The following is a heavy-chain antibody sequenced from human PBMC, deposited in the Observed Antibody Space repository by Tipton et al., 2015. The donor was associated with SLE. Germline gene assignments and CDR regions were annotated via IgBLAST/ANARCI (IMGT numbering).Heavy chain of an antibody. J-gene: IGHJ6*02. CDR2: INHSGST. Sequence: TLSLTCAVYGGSFSGYYWSWIRQPPGKGLEWIGEINHSGSTNYNPSLKSQVTISVDTSKNQFSLKLSSVTAADTAVSYCARWGYYGMDVWGQGTTVTVSS. CDR1: GGSFSGYY. D-gene: IGHD3-16*01. V-gene: IGHV4-34*01. CDR3: ARWGYYGMDV.